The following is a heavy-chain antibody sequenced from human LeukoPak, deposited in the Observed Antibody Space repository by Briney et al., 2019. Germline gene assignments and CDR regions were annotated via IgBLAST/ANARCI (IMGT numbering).Heavy chain of an antibody. V-gene: IGHV1-69*05. CDR3: ARGVGEKPGGGDYFDY. D-gene: IGHD3-10*01. J-gene: IGHJ4*02. CDR2: IIPIFGTA. Sequence: SVKVSCKASGGTFSSYAISWVRQAPGQGLEWMGGIIPIFGTANYAQKFQGRVTITTDESTSTAYMELSSLRSEDTAVYYCARGVGEKPGGGDYFDYWGQGTLVTVSS. CDR1: GGTFSSYA.